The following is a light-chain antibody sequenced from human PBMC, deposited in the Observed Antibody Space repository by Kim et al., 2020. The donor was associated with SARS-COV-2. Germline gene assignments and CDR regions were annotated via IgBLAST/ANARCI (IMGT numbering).Light chain of an antibody. V-gene: IGLV2-23*01. Sequence: GQSITISCSGTKNDVGSHDLVSWYQHHPGTAPKLVIYGDNQRPSGVSSRFSGSKSGNTASLTISGLQPEDEADYYCCSYANGGTWVFGGGTKLTVL. CDR1: KNDVGSHDL. J-gene: IGLJ3*02. CDR2: GDN. CDR3: CSYANGGTWV.